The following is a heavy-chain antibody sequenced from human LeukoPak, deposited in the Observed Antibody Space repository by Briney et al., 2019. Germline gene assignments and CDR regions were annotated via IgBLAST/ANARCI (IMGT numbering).Heavy chain of an antibody. Sequence: GGSLRLSCAASGFTFTNYAMSWIRQAPGKGLDWGSAISGGGEDTYYPNSVKGRFTISRDNSKNTLYLQMNSLGDEDTAIYYCAKPRAMTTGVGRYFDLWGRGTLVTVSS. CDR1: GFTFTNYA. V-gene: IGHV3-23*01. D-gene: IGHD1-1*01. J-gene: IGHJ2*01. CDR2: ISGGGEDT. CDR3: AKPRAMTTGVGRYFDL.